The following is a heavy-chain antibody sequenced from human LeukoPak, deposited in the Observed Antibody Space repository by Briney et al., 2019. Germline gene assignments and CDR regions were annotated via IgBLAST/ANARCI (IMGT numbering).Heavy chain of an antibody. Sequence: PSETLSLTCTDSGGSISSSSYYWGWIRQPPGKGLEWIGSIYYSRSTYYNPSLKSRVTISVDTSKNQFSLKLSSVTAADTAVYYCAGIADFWSGYYDYWGQGTLVTVSS. D-gene: IGHD3-3*01. CDR2: IYYSRST. J-gene: IGHJ4*02. V-gene: IGHV4-39*07. CDR3: AGIADFWSGYYDY. CDR1: GGSISSSSYY.